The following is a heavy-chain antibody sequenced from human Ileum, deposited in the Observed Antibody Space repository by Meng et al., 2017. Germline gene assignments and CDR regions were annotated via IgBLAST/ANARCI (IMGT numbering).Heavy chain of an antibody. CDR1: GFSLTTSGMG. Sequence: SGPTLVKPTQTLTLTCTFSGFSLTTSGMGVGWIRQPPGKALEWLALIYWDDDERYSPSLKSRLIISKDISKSQVFLTVTNVDPVDTATYYCAHRRPSLGYSHYYDSSGYFDFWGQGALVTVSS. D-gene: IGHD3-22*01. J-gene: IGHJ5*01. CDR2: IYWDDDE. CDR3: AHRRPSLGYSHYYDSSGYFDF. V-gene: IGHV2-5*02.